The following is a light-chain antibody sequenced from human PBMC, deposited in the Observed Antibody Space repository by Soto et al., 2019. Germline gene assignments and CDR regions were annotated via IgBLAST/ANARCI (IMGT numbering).Light chain of an antibody. J-gene: IGKJ4*01. V-gene: IGKV3D-20*01. Sequence: EIVLMQSPATLSFSPGERATLSCGASQSVTFSYLAWFQQKPGLAPRLLIYDASSRATGIPDRFSGSGSGTDFTLTIVRLEPEDFAVYYCQQYGDSPHTFGGGTKVDI. CDR2: DAS. CDR1: QSVTFSY. CDR3: QQYGDSPHT.